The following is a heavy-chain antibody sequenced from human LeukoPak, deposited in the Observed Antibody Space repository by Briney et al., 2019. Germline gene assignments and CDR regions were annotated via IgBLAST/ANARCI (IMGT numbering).Heavy chain of an antibody. D-gene: IGHD3-22*01. Sequence: PGGSLRLSCAASGFIFSSYAMSWVRQAPGKGLEWVSSVSGGGGSTYYADSVKGRFTISRDNSKSTLFLQMNSLRAEDTAVYYCAKSSYYDSSGYYRVYYFDYWGQGTLVTVSS. CDR3: AKSSYYDSSGYYRVYYFDY. V-gene: IGHV3-23*01. J-gene: IGHJ4*02. CDR1: GFIFSSYA. CDR2: VSGGGGST.